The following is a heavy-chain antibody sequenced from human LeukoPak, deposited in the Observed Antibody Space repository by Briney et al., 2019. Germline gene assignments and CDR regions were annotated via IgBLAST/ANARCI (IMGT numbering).Heavy chain of an antibody. J-gene: IGHJ4*02. CDR3: ARHSELDGDDY. Sequence: PSETLSLTCTVSGGSSSNYYWSWIRQPPGKGLEWIGYIYYSGSTNYNPSLKSRVTISVDTSKNQFSLKLSSVTAADTAVHYCARHSELDGDDYWGQGTLVTVSS. CDR1: GGSSSNYY. CDR2: IYYSGST. V-gene: IGHV4-59*01. D-gene: IGHD1-1*01.